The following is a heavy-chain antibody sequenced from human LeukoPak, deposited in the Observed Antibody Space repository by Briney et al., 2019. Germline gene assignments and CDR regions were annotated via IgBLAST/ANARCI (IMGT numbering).Heavy chain of an antibody. CDR1: GFTFSNYA. J-gene: IGHJ4*02. V-gene: IGHV3-23*01. D-gene: IGHD3-3*01. Sequence: GGSLRLSCAASGFTFSNYAMSWVRQAPGKGLEWVSTICGSCGNTHYADSVKGRFTISRDNSKNTLYLQMSSLGAEDTAVYYCTKDVGVVMFDYWGQGTLVTVSS. CDR3: TKDVGVVMFDY. CDR2: ICGSCGNT.